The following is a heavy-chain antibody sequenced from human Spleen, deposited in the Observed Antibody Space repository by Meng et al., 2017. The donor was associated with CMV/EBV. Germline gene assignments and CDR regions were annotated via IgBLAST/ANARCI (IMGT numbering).Heavy chain of an antibody. CDR1: GYSFTNYW. CDR3: ARHDGSRASCHYYFDH. J-gene: IGHJ4*02. V-gene: IGHV5-51*01. D-gene: IGHD2-2*01. Sequence: QVSCKGSGYSFTNYWIGWVRQMPGKGLEWMGIIWPDDSDTRYSPSFQGQVTLSADRSISTAYLQWSSLKASDTATYYCARHDGSRASCHYYFDHWGQGTLVTVSS. CDR2: IWPDDSDT.